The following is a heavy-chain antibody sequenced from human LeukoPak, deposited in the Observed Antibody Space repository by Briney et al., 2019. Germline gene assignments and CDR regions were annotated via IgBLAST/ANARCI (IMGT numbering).Heavy chain of an antibody. CDR1: GFNFKYYA. D-gene: IGHD4/OR15-4a*01. CDR2: ISGNGDYT. J-gene: IGHJ2*01. V-gene: IGHV3-23*01. CDR3: AKGQDANYLPLDL. Sequence: PGGSLRLSCAASGFNFKYYAMTWVRQAPGKGLEWVSSISGNGDYTYYADSVKGRFTISGDNSKDTLYLQVNSLRAEDMAVFYCAKGQDANYLPLDLWGRGTLVTVSS.